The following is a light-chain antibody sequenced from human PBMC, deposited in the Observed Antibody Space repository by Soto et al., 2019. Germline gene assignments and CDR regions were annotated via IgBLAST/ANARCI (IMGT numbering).Light chain of an antibody. Sequence: QSALTQPASVSGSPGQSITISCTGTSSDVGSYNVVSWYQQHPGKAPKLMIYEGSKRPSGVSNRFSGSKSGNTASLTISGLQAEDEADYYCCSYAGSSSPVVFGGGTKVTVL. CDR1: SSDVGSYNV. CDR3: CSYAGSSSPVV. V-gene: IGLV2-23*01. CDR2: EGS. J-gene: IGLJ2*01.